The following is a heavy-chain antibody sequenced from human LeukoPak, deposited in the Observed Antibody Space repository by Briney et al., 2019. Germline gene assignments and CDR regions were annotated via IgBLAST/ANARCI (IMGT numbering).Heavy chain of an antibody. CDR3: TAYGGYSV. CDR2: IYSGGTT. CDR1: GFTVSSNH. V-gene: IGHV3-53*01. D-gene: IGHD3-22*01. Sequence: GESLRLSCAVSGFTVSSNHMSWVRQAAGKGLEWVSVIYSGGTTYYADSVKGRSTISRDNSKNTLYVEMNSLRVEDTAVYYCTAYGGYSVWGQGTLVTVSS. J-gene: IGHJ4*02.